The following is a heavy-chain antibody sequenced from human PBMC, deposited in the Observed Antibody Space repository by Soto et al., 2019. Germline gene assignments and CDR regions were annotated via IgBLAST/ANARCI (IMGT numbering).Heavy chain of an antibody. CDR2: ISGSGGST. CDR3: AKTLTPNFWSGYSKPHDAFDI. Sequence: GGSLRLSCAASGFTFSSYAMSWVRQAPGKGLEWVSAISGSGGSTYYADSVKGRFTISRDNSKNTLYLQMNSLRAEDTAVYSCAKTLTPNFWSGYSKPHDAFDIWGQGTMVTVSS. D-gene: IGHD3-3*01. J-gene: IGHJ3*02. V-gene: IGHV3-23*01. CDR1: GFTFSSYA.